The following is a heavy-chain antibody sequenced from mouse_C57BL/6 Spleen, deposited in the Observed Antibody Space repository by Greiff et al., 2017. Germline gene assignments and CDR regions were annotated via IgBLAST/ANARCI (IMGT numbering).Heavy chain of an antibody. V-gene: IGHV1-53*01. D-gene: IGHD2-5*01. Sequence: QVQLQQPGAELVQPGASVTLSCTASGYTFTSYWMPWVKQGPGQGLEWSGNINPGNSSTYYNETFKGKATLSVDKSTSTAYMQLSRLTSEDSAVYYCARYSNYVGDWDFDDWGTGTTVTVSS. CDR3: ARYSNYVGDWDFDD. J-gene: IGHJ1*03. CDR2: INPGNSST. CDR1: GYTFTSYW.